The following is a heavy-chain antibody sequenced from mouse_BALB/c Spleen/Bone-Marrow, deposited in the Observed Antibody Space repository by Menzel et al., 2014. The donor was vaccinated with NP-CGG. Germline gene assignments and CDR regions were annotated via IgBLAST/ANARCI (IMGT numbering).Heavy chain of an antibody. D-gene: IGHD1-3*01. V-gene: IGHV1-61*01. CDR1: GYTFTSYW. CDR3: ARKKSKLGLWFAY. J-gene: IGHJ3*01. CDR2: IDPSDSET. Sequence: VQGVESGAELVRPGASVKLSCKASGYTFTSYWMNWVKQRPGQGLEWIGMIDPSDSETYYNQMFKDKATLTVDKSSSTAYMQLSSLTSEDAAVYYCARKKSKLGLWFAYWGQGTLVTVSA.